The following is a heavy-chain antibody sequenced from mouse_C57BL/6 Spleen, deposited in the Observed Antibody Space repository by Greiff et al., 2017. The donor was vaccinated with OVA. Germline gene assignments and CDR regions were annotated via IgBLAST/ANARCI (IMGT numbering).Heavy chain of an antibody. J-gene: IGHJ3*01. V-gene: IGHV1-53*01. CDR1: GYTFTSYW. Sequence: QVQLKQSGTELVKPGASVKLSCKASGYTFTSYWMHWVKQRPGQGLEWIGNINPSNGGTNYNEKFKSKATLTVDKSSSTAYMQLSSLTSEDSAVYYCTRPAYYSKGGFAYWGQGTLVTVSA. D-gene: IGHD2-5*01. CDR3: TRPAYYSKGGFAY. CDR2: INPSNGGT.